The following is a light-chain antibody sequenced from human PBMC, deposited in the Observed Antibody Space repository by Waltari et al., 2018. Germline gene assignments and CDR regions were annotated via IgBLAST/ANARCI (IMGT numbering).Light chain of an antibody. J-gene: IGLJ2*01. Sequence: QSALTQPASVSGSPGQSITISCTGTNSDVGGYDYVSWYQHHPSKAPKLMIYDVAHRLSGVSSLFSGSESGNTASLTISGLQAEDGADYYCSSYSISSPLGVFGGGTKVTVL. CDR2: DVA. CDR3: SSYSISSPLGV. CDR1: NSDVGGYDY. V-gene: IGLV2-14*03.